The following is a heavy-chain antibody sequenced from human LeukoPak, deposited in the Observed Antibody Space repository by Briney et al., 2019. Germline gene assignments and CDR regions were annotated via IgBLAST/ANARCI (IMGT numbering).Heavy chain of an antibody. J-gene: IGHJ4*02. CDR3: AKDNNYGLRPYYFDY. V-gene: IGHV3-30*18. CDR2: ISFDGSNK. Sequence: PGRSLRLSCAASGFTFSSFGMHWVRQAPGKGLEWVALISFDGSNKYYVDSVKGRFTISRDNSKNTLNLQMNSLRGEDTAVYYCAKDNNYGLRPYYFDYWGQGTLVTVSS. CDR1: GFTFSSFG. D-gene: IGHD3-10*01.